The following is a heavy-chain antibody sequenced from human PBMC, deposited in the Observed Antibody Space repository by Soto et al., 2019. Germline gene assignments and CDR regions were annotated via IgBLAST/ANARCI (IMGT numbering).Heavy chain of an antibody. CDR3: ARVVGYGDYGPNWCDP. CDR1: GFTFSSYW. Sequence: EVQLVESGGGLVQPGGSLRLSCAASGFTFSSYWMHWVRQAPGKGLVWVSRINSDGSSTSYADSVKGRFTISRDNAKNTLDLQRNSLRAEDTAVYYGARVVGYGDYGPNWCDPWGQGTLVTVSS. D-gene: IGHD4-17*01. J-gene: IGHJ5*02. V-gene: IGHV3-74*01. CDR2: INSDGSST.